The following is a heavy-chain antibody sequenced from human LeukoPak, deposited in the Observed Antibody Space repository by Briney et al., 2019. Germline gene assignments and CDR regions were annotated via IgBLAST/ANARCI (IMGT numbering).Heavy chain of an antibody. CDR1: GFIFSSNS. CDR2: ISSSSNTI. J-gene: IGHJ4*02. Sequence: GGSLRLSCAASGFIFSSNSMNWVRQAPGKGLEWVSYISSSSNTIYYADSVKGRFTISRDNAKNSLYLQMNSLRAQDTAVEYWATSGYSNIDYWGQGTLVTVSS. D-gene: IGHD4-11*01. CDR3: ATSGYSNIDY. V-gene: IGHV3-48*04.